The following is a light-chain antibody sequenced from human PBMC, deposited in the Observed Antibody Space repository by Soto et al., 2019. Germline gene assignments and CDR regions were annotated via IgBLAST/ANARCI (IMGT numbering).Light chain of an antibody. CDR1: QSISIG. CDR3: QQYNDYSRT. J-gene: IGKJ1*01. Sequence: DIQMTQSPSTLSASVGDRVAITCRASQSISIGLAWYQQKPGKAPKLLIYKASSLESGVPSRFSGSGSGTEFTLTISSLQPDDFATYYCQQYNDYSRTFGQGTKVEIK. V-gene: IGKV1-5*03. CDR2: KAS.